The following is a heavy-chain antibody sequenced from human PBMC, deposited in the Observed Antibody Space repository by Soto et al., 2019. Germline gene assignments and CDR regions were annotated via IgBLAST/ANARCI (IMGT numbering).Heavy chain of an antibody. CDR2: IYHTGTT. J-gene: IGHJ6*02. D-gene: IGHD3-3*01. CDR1: GDSITSVGYS. CDR3: AATVFGEYSYYALDV. Sequence: PSETLSLTCAVSGDSITSVGYSWSWIRQPPGKALEWIGYIYHTGTTYYTAALKSRVTISLDRSKNRISLSLNSVTAADTAVYYCAATVFGEYSYYALDVWGQGTTVTVSS. V-gene: IGHV4-30-2*01.